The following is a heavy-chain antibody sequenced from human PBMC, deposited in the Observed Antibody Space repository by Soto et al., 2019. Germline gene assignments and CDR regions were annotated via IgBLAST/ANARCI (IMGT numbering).Heavy chain of an antibody. CDR2: IYYSGST. CDR1: GGSISSGGYY. CDR3: ARAVRLGELSLFDY. D-gene: IGHD3-16*02. V-gene: IGHV4-31*03. Sequence: SETLSLTCTVSGGSISSGGYYWSWIRQHPGKGLEWIGYIYYSGSTYYNPSLRSRVTISVDTSKNQFSLKLSSVTAADTAVYYCARAVRLGELSLFDYWGQGTLVTVSS. J-gene: IGHJ4*02.